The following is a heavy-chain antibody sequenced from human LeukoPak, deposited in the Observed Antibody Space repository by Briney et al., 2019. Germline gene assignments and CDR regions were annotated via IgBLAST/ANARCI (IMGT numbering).Heavy chain of an antibody. CDR3: ARSPGAYYYGSGSYFFNAFDI. CDR1: GDSVTSDNTA. D-gene: IGHD3-10*01. V-gene: IGHV6-1*01. J-gene: IGHJ3*02. CDR2: TYSRSAWYN. Sequence: SQTLSLTCSISGDSVTSDNTAWNWIRQSPSRGLEWLGRTYSRSAWYNDYAISVKSRIIISSDTSTDRFSLQLISVTPEDTAVYYCARSPGAYYYGSGSYFFNAFDIWGQATLVTVSS.